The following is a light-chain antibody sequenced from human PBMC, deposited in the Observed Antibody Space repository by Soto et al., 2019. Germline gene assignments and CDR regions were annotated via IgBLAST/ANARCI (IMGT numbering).Light chain of an antibody. V-gene: IGKV3-20*01. CDR1: QSVSSSY. J-gene: IGKJ1*01. CDR2: GAS. CDR3: QQYGSSPPTWT. Sequence: EIVLTQSPDTLSLSPGERATLSCRASQSVSSSYLAWYQQKPGQAPRLLIYGASSRATGIPDRFSGSGSGTDCTLTISRLEPVDFAVYYCQQYGSSPPTWTFGQGTKVEIK.